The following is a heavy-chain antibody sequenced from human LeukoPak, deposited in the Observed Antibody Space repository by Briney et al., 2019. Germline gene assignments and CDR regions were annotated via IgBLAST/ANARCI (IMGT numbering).Heavy chain of an antibody. V-gene: IGHV5-51*01. Sequence: GESLKISCRAFGYSFSSYWIAWVRQMPGKGLEWMGIIYPVDSDTRYSPSFQGQVTISADKSISTAYLQWSSLKASDTAMYYCARLNYGSGWYWGYFDYWGQGILVTVSS. J-gene: IGHJ4*02. D-gene: IGHD6-19*01. CDR2: IYPVDSDT. CDR1: GYSFSSYW. CDR3: ARLNYGSGWYWGYFDY.